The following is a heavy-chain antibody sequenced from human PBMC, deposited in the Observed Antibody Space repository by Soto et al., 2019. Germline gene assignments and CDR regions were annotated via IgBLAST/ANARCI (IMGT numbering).Heavy chain of an antibody. CDR3: ARDHLVPYGYGMDV. D-gene: IGHD2-2*01. V-gene: IGHV3-33*01. Sequence: QMQLVESGGGVVQPGRSLRLSCAASGFTFRSYGIHWVRQAPGKGLEWVALIWFDGSKKYYVDSVKGRFAVSRDNSKNTLYLQMNSLRVEDTAVYYCARDHLVPYGYGMDVWGQGTTVTVSS. CDR2: IWFDGSKK. CDR1: GFTFRSYG. J-gene: IGHJ6*02.